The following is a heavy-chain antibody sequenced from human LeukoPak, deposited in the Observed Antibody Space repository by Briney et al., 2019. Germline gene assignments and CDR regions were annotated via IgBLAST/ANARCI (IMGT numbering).Heavy chain of an antibody. CDR2: MNPNTGNT. CDR1: GYSFTDYD. D-gene: IGHD1/OR15-1a*01. J-gene: IGHJ4*02. V-gene: IGHV1-8*01. CDR3: ARAEQGGGIDY. Sequence: ASVKVSCKASGYSFTDYDINWVRQATGQGLEWMGWMNPNTGNTDYAQKLQGRVTMTTDTSTSTAYMELRSLRSDDTAVYYCARAEQGGGIDYWGQGTLVTVSS.